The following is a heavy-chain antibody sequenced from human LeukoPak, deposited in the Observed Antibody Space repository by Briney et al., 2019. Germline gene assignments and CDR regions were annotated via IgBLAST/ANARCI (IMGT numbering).Heavy chain of an antibody. V-gene: IGHV1-2*04. D-gene: IGHD3-22*01. CDR1: GYTFTGYY. CDR3: ARDLYYYDSSGYYYVTSPVDAFDI. J-gene: IGHJ3*02. Sequence: ASVKVSCKASGYTFTGYYMHWVRQAPGQGLEWMGWINPNSGGTNYAQKFQGWVTMTRDTSISTAYMELSRLRSDDTAVYYCARDLYYYDSSGYYYVTSPVDAFDIWGQGTMVTVSS. CDR2: INPNSGGT.